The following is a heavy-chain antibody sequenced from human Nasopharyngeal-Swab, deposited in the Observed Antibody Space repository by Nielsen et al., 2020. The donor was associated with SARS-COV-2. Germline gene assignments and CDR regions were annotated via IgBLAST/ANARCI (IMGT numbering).Heavy chain of an antibody. J-gene: IGHJ4*02. Sequence: SAKFSCYASAGTFSSYAISCWRRAPRHGLEWMGGIIRIFGTANYSQKFQGRVTITADKSTSTAYMELSSMRSEDTAVYYCARNPVDYDNVWGSYHYRTFDYWGQRTLVTVSS. V-gene: IGHV1-69*06. CDR3: ARNPVDYDNVWGSYHYRTFDY. CDR1: AGTFSSYA. D-gene: IGHD3-16*02. CDR2: IIRIFGTA.